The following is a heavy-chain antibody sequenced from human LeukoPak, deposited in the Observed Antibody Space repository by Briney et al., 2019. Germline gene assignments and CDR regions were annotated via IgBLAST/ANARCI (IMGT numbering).Heavy chain of an antibody. D-gene: IGHD3-3*01. CDR3: ARDLWTFWSGYYWAY. CDR1: GYTFTGYY. Sequence: ASVKVSCKASGYTFTGYYMHWVRQAPGQGLEWMGWINPNSGGTNYAQKFQGRVTMTRDTSISTAYMELSRLRSDDTAVYYCARDLWTFWSGYYWAYWGQGTLVTVSS. CDR2: INPNSGGT. J-gene: IGHJ4*02. V-gene: IGHV1-2*02.